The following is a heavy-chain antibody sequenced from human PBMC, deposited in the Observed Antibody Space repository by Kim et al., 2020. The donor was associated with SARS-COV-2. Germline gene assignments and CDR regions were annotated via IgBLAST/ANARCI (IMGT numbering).Heavy chain of an antibody. V-gene: IGHV3-48*02. J-gene: IGHJ6*03. CDR2: ISSSSSTM. D-gene: IGHD3-10*01. CDR1: GFNFNSYS. CDR3: ARCPLSMTMVRGMITTTLCYYYNMDA. Sequence: GGSLRLSCAVSGFNFNSYSMNWVRQAPGKGLEWVSYISSSSSTMYYADSVRGRFTISRDNAKNSLFLQMNSLRDEDTAVYYCARCPLSMTMVRGMITTTLCYYYNMDAGGKETTVPVSS.